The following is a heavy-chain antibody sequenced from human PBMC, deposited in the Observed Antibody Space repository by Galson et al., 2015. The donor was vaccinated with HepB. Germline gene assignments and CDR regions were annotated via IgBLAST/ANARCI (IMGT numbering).Heavy chain of an antibody. V-gene: IGHV3-30*18. D-gene: IGHD5-18*01. CDR3: AKDFGDTAMVTIDY. Sequence: SLRLSCAASGFTFSSYGMHWVRQAPGKGLEWVAVISYDGSNKYYADSVKGRFTISRDNSKNTLYLQMNSLRAEDTAVYYCAKDFGDTAMVTIDYWGQGTLVTVSS. J-gene: IGHJ4*02. CDR2: ISYDGSNK. CDR1: GFTFSSYG.